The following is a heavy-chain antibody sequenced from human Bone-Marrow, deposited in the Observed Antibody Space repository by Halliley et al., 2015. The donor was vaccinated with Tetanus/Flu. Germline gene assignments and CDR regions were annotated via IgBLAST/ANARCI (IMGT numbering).Heavy chain of an antibody. Sequence: SLRLSCAASGFTFSDYAIHWVRQTPGKGFEWVAVISYDGNYKYYADSVKGRFTISRDNSKNTLYLHMNSLRVDDTAVYYCAREPWVIGYKGFFDSWGQGTLVTVSS. V-gene: IGHV3-30-3*01. J-gene: IGHJ4*02. CDR3: AREPWVIGYKGFFDS. CDR2: ISYDGNYK. CDR1: GFTFSDYA. D-gene: IGHD1-20*01.